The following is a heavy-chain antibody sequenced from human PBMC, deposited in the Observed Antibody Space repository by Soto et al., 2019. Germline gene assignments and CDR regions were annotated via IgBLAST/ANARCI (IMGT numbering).Heavy chain of an antibody. CDR1: GFTFSSYG. Sequence: GGSLRLSCAASGFTFSSYGMHWVRQAPGKGLEWVAVISYDGSNKYYADSVKGRFTISRDNSKNTLYLQMNSLRAEDTAVYYCAKDPTEVAAHFDYWGQGTLVTVSS. CDR3: AKDPTEVAAHFDY. V-gene: IGHV3-30*18. CDR2: ISYDGSNK. J-gene: IGHJ4*02. D-gene: IGHD6-13*01.